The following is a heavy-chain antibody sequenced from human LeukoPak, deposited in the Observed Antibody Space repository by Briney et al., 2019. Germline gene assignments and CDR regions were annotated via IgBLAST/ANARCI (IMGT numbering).Heavy chain of an antibody. CDR1: GSTVSSNY. Sequence: GGSLRLSCAASGSTVSSNYMSWVRQAPGKGLEWVSVIYSGGSTYYADSVKGRFTISRDNAKNTLYLQMNSLRAEDTAVYYCVREYTSSSGRAFDYWGQGTLVTVSS. J-gene: IGHJ4*02. D-gene: IGHD6-6*01. V-gene: IGHV3-53*01. CDR2: IYSGGST. CDR3: VREYTSSSGRAFDY.